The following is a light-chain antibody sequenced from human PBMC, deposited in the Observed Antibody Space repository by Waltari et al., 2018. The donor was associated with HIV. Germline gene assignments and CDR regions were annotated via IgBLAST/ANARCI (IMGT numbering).Light chain of an antibody. V-gene: IGLV7-46*01. CDR3: LLSFHTVRV. CDR2: DGD. J-gene: IGLJ3*02. Sequence: QAVVTQESSLSVPPGGTVTFTCASFTGRVTTTHYPYWFQQKAGQAPRTLIYDGDKRHPWKPGRFAGSIAEGKAALTLTGAQSEDEATYHCLLSFHTVRVFGGGT. CDR1: TGRVTTTHY.